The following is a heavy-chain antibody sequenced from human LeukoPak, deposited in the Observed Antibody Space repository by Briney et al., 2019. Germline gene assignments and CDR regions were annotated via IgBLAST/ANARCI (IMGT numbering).Heavy chain of an antibody. V-gene: IGHV4-61*02. CDR1: GGSIRSGSYN. Sequence: SETLSLTCTVSGGSIRSGSYNWSWIRQPAGKGLEWIGRIYTSGGTNYNPSLKSRVTISVDTSKNQFSLNLSSVTAADTAVYYCARARVVGATTPFDYWGQGTLATVSS. D-gene: IGHD1-26*01. J-gene: IGHJ4*02. CDR3: ARARVVGATTPFDY. CDR2: IYTSGGT.